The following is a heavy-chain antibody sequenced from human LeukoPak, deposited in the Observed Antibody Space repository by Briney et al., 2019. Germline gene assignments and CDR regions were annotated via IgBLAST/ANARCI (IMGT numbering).Heavy chain of an antibody. CDR1: GFTFSSYW. D-gene: IGHD1-1*01. CDR2: IKQDGSEK. CDR3: ARDRGGVQLGY. V-gene: IGHV3-7*01. J-gene: IGHJ4*02. Sequence: QPGGSLRLSCAASGFTFSSYWMSWVRQAPGKGLEWVANIKQDGSEKYYVDSVKGRFTISRDNAKNSLYPQMNSLRAEDTAVYYCARDRGGVQLGYWGQGTLVTVSS.